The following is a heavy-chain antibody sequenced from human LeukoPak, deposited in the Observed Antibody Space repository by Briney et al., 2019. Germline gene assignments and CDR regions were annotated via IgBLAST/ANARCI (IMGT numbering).Heavy chain of an antibody. Sequence: SETLSLTCTVSGGSISSSSYYWGWIRQPPGKGLEWIGSIYYSGSTYYNPSLKSRVTISVDASKNQFSLKLSSVTAADTAVYYCARRGCSSGRTYCYYFDYWGQGTLVTVSS. CDR3: ARRGCSSGRTYCYYFDY. V-gene: IGHV4-39*01. CDR1: GGSISSSSYY. CDR2: IYYSGST. D-gene: IGHD6-19*01. J-gene: IGHJ4*02.